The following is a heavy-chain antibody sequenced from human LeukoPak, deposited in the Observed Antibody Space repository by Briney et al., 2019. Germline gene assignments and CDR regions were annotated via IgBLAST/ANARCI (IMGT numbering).Heavy chain of an antibody. CDR3: ARSDFWSGYPDDY. Sequence: SETLSLTCTVSGGSISSYYWNWIRQPAGKGLEWIGRIYTSGSTNYNPSLKSRVTMSVDTSKNQFSLKLNSVTAADTAVYYCARSDFWSGYPDDYWGQGTLVTVSS. V-gene: IGHV4-4*07. CDR1: GGSISSYY. D-gene: IGHD3-3*01. J-gene: IGHJ4*02. CDR2: IYTSGST.